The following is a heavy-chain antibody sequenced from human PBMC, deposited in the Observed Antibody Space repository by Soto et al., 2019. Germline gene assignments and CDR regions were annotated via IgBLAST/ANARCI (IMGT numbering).Heavy chain of an antibody. V-gene: IGHV4-30-4*01. Sequence: QVQLQESGPGLVKPSQTLSLTCTVSGGSISSGDYYWSWIRQPPGKGLEWIGYIYYSGSAYYNPSLKSRVTLSVDTSKNQFSLKLSSVTAENTAVYYCARGGPSGGDAFDIWGQGTMVTVSS. CDR2: IYYSGSA. D-gene: IGHD3-16*01. CDR1: GGSISSGDYY. CDR3: ARGGPSGGDAFDI. J-gene: IGHJ3*02.